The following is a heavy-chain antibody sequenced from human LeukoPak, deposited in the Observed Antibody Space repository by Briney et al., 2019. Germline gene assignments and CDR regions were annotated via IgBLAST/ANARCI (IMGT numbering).Heavy chain of an antibody. CDR1: GFNFDDYA. D-gene: IGHD6-19*01. V-gene: IGHV3-43*02. J-gene: IGHJ4*02. CDR2: ISGDGGST. CDR3: ARESESSGWYDY. Sequence: PGGSLRLSCAASGFNFDDYAMHWVRQAPGKGLEWVSLISGDGGSTFYADSVKGRFTISRDNSKNSLYLQMNSLRSDDTALYYCARESESSGWYDYWGQGTLVTVSS.